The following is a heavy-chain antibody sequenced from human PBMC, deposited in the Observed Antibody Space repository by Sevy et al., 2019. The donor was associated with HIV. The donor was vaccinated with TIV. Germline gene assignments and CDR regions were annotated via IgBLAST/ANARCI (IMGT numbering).Heavy chain of an antibody. CDR1: GFTFGDYA. CDR2: LKSKAYGGTL. V-gene: IGHV3-49*04. J-gene: IGHJ4*02. Sequence: GGSLRLSCTTSGFTFGDYAMSWVRQAPGKGLEWVAFLKSKAYGGTLDYAASVKGRFTISRDDSKSIAHLQMNDLKTEDTAIYYCTRWKGARSIFDYWGQGALVTVSA. D-gene: IGHD1-1*01. CDR3: TRWKGARSIFDY.